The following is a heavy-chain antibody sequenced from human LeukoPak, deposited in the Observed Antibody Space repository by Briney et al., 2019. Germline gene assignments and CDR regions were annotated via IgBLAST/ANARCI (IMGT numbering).Heavy chain of an antibody. D-gene: IGHD6-13*01. CDR2: ISYDGSNK. J-gene: IGHJ4*02. CDR3: AASIAAAWHYFDY. CDR1: GFTFSSYA. Sequence: GRSLRLSCAASGFTFSSYAMHWVRQAPGKGLEWVAVISYDGSNKYYADSVKGRFTISRDNSKNTLYLQMNSLRAEDTAVYYCAASIAAAWHYFDYWGQGTLVTVSS. V-gene: IGHV3-30*01.